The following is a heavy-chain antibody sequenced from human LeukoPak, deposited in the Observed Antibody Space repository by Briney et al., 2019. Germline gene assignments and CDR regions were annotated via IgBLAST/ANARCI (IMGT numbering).Heavy chain of an antibody. Sequence: SETLSLTCAVSGVSFSNYYWSWVRQTPGKGLEWIGEINHSGYTNDSPSLKSRVTLSIDTSRKQFSLNLRSVTVADTGIYYCTRMTTGHDYWGQGTLVTVSS. CDR2: INHSGYT. CDR3: TRMTTGHDY. V-gene: IGHV4-34*01. J-gene: IGHJ4*02. CDR1: GVSFSNYY. D-gene: IGHD4-17*01.